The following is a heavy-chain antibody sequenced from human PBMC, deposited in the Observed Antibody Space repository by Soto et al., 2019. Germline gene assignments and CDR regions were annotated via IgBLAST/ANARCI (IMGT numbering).Heavy chain of an antibody. J-gene: IGHJ4*02. D-gene: IGHD2-8*02. V-gene: IGHV4-4*07. CDR1: GASITGTSY. CDR3: ARGMTPPGAPAWYYFDS. Sequence: SETLSLTCTVSGASITGTSYWSWIRQPAGKGLEWIGRFSLSGTTNYNPSLRSRVTMSADVSKNQFSLRLTSVTAADTALYYCARGMTPPGAPAWYYFDSWGQGTLVTVSS. CDR2: FSLSGTT.